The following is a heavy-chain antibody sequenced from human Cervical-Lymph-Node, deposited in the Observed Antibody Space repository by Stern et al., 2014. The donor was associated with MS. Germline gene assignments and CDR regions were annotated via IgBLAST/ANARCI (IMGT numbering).Heavy chain of an antibody. V-gene: IGHV2-5*02. CDR1: GFSLSTAGVR. D-gene: IGHD2-21*01. CDR2: IYWDDDK. Sequence: ESGPIVVKPTGTLTVTCSFSGFSLSTAGVRVDWIRQPPGKALEWLALIYWDDDKRYSPSLKSRLTITKESSKNQVVLEVTNVDPVDTATYYCAHFTGGGDEPVDYWGQGTLVTVSS. CDR3: AHFTGGGDEPVDY. J-gene: IGHJ4*02.